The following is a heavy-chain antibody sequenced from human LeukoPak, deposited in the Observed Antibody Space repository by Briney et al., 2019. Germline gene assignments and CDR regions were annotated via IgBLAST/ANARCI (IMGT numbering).Heavy chain of an antibody. D-gene: IGHD2-2*01. J-gene: IGHJ3*02. CDR3: ARDYCSSTSCYDAFDI. V-gene: IGHV4-61*02. CDR1: GGSISSGSYY. CDR2: IYTSGST. Sequence: PSQTLSLTCTVSGGSISSGSYYWSWIRQPAGKGLEWIGRIYTSGSTNYNPSLKSRVTISVDTSKNQFSLKLSSVTAADTAVYYCARDYCSSTSCYDAFDIWGQGTMVTVSS.